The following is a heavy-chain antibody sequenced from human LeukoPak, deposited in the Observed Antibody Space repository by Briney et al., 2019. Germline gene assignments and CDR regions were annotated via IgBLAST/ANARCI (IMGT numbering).Heavy chain of an antibody. V-gene: IGHV3-33*06. CDR3: AKKQTTIFRVADSYNWFDP. D-gene: IGHD3-3*01. Sequence: QPGGSLRLSCAASGFTFSSYGMHWVRQAPGRGLEWVAVIWYDGSNKYYADSVKGRFTISRDNSKNTLYLQMNSLRAEDTAVYYCAKKQTTIFRVADSYNWFDPWGQGTLVTVSS. CDR1: GFTFSSYG. CDR2: IWYDGSNK. J-gene: IGHJ5*02.